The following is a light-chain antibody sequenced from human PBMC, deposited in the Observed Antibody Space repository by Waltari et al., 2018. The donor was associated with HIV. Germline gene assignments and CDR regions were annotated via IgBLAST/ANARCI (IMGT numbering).Light chain of an antibody. J-gene: IGKJ5*01. CDR2: AAS. V-gene: IGKV1-NL1*01. CDR1: QDIANS. CDR3: QHYYTTPLT. Sequence: DIQMTQSPSSLSASVGDRVTITCRASQDIANSLAWYQHKPGKAPKVLLFAASRFQSGVPSRFSGSGSGTDYTLTISNLQPEDFASYYCQHYYTTPLTFGQGTRLEIK.